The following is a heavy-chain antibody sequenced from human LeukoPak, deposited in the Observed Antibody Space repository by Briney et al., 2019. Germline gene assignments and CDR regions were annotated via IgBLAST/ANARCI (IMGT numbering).Heavy chain of an antibody. D-gene: IGHD3-22*01. CDR1: GFTFSSYG. V-gene: IGHV3-30*18. J-gene: IGHJ4*02. CDR3: AKDRSAFLSYPYCDSSGYDY. Sequence: GGSLRLSCAASGFTFSSYGMHWVRQAPGKGLEWVAVISYDGSNKYYADSVKGRFTISRDNSKNTLYLQMNSLRAEDTAVYYCAKDRSAFLSYPYCDSSGYDYWGQGTLVTVSS. CDR2: ISYDGSNK.